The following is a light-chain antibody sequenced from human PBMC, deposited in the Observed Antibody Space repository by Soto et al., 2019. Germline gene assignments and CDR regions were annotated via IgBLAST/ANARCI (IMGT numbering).Light chain of an antibody. CDR3: QQRYTTPYT. CDR1: QSISNF. Sequence: DIQMTQSPSSLSASVGDRVTITCRASQSISNFLNWYQQKPGKDPELLIYAASSLHSGVPSRFSGSGSGTNFTLTISSLQPEDFATYSCQQRYTTPYTFGQGTKLEIK. V-gene: IGKV1-39*01. CDR2: AAS. J-gene: IGKJ2*01.